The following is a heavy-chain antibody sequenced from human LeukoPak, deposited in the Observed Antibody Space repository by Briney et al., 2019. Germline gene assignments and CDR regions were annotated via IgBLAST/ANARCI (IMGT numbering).Heavy chain of an antibody. CDR3: ARVLTGAFDY. CDR1: GFTFSSYG. Sequence: GGSLRLSCAVSGFTFSSYGMHWVRQAPGKGLEWVSSISSSSSYIYYADSVKGRFTISRDNAKNSLYLQMNSPRAEDTAVYYCARVLTGAFDYWGQGTLVTVSS. J-gene: IGHJ4*02. D-gene: IGHD1-14*01. V-gene: IGHV3-21*01. CDR2: ISSSSSYI.